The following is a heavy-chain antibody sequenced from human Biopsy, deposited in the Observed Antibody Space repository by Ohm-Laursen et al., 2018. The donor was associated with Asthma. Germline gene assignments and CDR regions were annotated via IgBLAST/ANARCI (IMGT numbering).Heavy chain of an antibody. J-gene: IGHJ4*02. D-gene: IGHD2-2*01. Sequence: SSVKVSCKSLGGTFNTYVIGWVRQAPGQGLKWMGGINSVFGTTTYPQKFQDRVTITADDSTSTVYMELSSLRSEDTAVCYCARKAGSCISRTCYSLDFWGQGTLVTVSS. CDR1: GGTFNTYV. CDR2: INSVFGTT. V-gene: IGHV1-69*01. CDR3: ARKAGSCISRTCYSLDF.